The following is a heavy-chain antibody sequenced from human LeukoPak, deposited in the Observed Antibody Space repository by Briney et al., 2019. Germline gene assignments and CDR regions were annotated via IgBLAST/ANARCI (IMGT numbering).Heavy chain of an antibody. CDR2: INHSGST. CDR3: ARGGRSGWYDWFDP. V-gene: IGHV4-34*01. D-gene: IGHD6-19*01. J-gene: IGHJ5*02. Sequence: SETLSLTCAVYGGSFSGYYWSWIRQPPGKGLEWIGEINHSGSTNYNPSLESRVTISVDTSKNQFSLKLSSVTAADTAVYYCARGGRSGWYDWFDPWGQGTLVTVSS. CDR1: GGSFSGYY.